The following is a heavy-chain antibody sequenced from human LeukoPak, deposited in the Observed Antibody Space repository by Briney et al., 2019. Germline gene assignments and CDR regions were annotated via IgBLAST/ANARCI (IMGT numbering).Heavy chain of an antibody. Sequence: AGGSLRLSCAASGFTFSSYSMNWVRQAPGKGLEWVSYISSSSTIYYADSVKGRFTISRDNAKNSLYLQMNSLRAEDTAVYYCALDYGDPQGLFIDYWGQGTLVTVSS. CDR1: GFTFSSYS. J-gene: IGHJ4*02. V-gene: IGHV3-48*04. CDR2: ISSSSTI. CDR3: ALDYGDPQGLFIDY. D-gene: IGHD4-17*01.